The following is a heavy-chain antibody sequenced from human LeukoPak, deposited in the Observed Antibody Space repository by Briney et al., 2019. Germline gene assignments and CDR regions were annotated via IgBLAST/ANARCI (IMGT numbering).Heavy chain of an antibody. CDR1: GGSISSHY. Sequence: SETLSLTCTVSGGSISSHYWSWIRQPPGKGLEWIGCIYYSGSTNYNPSLKSRVTISVDTSKNQFSLKLSSVTAADTAVYYCARTSTYYDFWSGYLEVYFDYWGQGTLVTVSS. CDR3: ARTSTYYDFWSGYLEVYFDY. J-gene: IGHJ4*02. CDR2: IYYSGST. D-gene: IGHD3-3*01. V-gene: IGHV4-59*11.